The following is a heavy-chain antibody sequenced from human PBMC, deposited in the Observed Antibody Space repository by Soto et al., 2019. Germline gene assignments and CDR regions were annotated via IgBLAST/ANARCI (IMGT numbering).Heavy chain of an antibody. CDR2: IIPIFGTA. D-gene: IGHD3-10*01. CDR3: AHPISVRGDTASHLHPRYYYDMDV. CDR1: GGTFSSYA. Sequence: ASVKVSCKASGGTFSSYAISWVRQAPGQGLEWMGGIIPIFGTANYAQKFQGRVTITADESTSTAYMELSNLRSEDTAVYYCAHPISVRGDTASHLHPRYYYDMDVWGQATMV. J-gene: IGHJ6*02. V-gene: IGHV1-69*13.